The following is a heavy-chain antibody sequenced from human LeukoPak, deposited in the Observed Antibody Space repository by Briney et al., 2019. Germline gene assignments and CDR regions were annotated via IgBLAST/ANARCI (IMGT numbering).Heavy chain of an antibody. CDR2: ISSYNGNT. Sequence: ASVKVSCKASGYTFTYHGFSWVRQAPGQGLEWMGWISSYNGNTNYLEKFQGRLTMTTDTSTSTTYMELRSLTSDDTAAYYCARDRASAGTGGAYWGQGSLVTVSS. D-gene: IGHD6-13*01. J-gene: IGHJ4*02. V-gene: IGHV1-18*01. CDR1: GYTFTYHG. CDR3: ARDRASAGTGGAY.